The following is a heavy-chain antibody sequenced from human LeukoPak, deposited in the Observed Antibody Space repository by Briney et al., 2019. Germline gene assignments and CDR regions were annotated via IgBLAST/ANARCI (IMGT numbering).Heavy chain of an antibody. CDR1: GGSISSYY. CDR3: ARIVVVPAAIPYYYYMDV. V-gene: IGHV4-59*01. D-gene: IGHD2-2*01. Sequence: PSETLSLTCTVSGGSISSYYWSWIRQPPGKGLEWIGYIYYSGSTNYNPSLKSRVTISVDTSKNQFSLKLSSVTAADTAVYYCARIVVVPAAIPYYYYMDVWGKGTTVTISS. J-gene: IGHJ6*03. CDR2: IYYSGST.